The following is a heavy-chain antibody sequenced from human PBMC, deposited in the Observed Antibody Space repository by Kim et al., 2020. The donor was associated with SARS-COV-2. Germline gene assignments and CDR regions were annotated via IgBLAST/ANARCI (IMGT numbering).Heavy chain of an antibody. J-gene: IGHJ4*02. Sequence: GGSLRLSCAASGFTFTTAWLTWVRQAPGKGLEWVAHIRPTSDGGTTDYTPPVKGRFTISRDDSMNTVFLQMNSLRTEDTALYYCATGGHYHGDWGQGTLVTVSS. CDR3: ATGGHYHGD. CDR2: IRPTSDGGTT. CDR1: GFTFTTAW. D-gene: IGHD4-17*01. V-gene: IGHV3-15*01.